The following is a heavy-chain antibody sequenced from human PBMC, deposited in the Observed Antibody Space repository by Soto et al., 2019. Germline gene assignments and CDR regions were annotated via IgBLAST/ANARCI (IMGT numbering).Heavy chain of an antibody. CDR2: INGSGYST. J-gene: IGHJ3*01. CDR3: AKSGGDTWEQSAFNL. D-gene: IGHD3-16*01. CDR1: GFTFSKFS. V-gene: IGHV3-23*01. Sequence: EVQLLESGGGLAQPGGSLRLSCAASGFTFSKFSMSWVRQAPGKGLEWVSGINGSGYSTYSADPVKGRCTISRDNSKNTSYLQLNSLRVEDTATYYCAKSGGDTWEQSAFNLWGQGTMVSVSS.